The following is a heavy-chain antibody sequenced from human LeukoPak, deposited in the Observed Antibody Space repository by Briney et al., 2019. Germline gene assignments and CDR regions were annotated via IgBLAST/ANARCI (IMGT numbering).Heavy chain of an antibody. J-gene: IGHJ4*02. CDR3: ARLTYYYGSGSYYLFDY. CDR1: GGSFSGYY. CDR2: INHSGST. Sequence: SETLSLTCAVYGGSFSGYYWSWIRQPPGKGLEWIGEINHSGSTNYNPSLKSRVTISVDTSKNQFSLKLSSVTAADTAVYYCARLTYYYGSGSYYLFDYWGQGTLVTVSS. D-gene: IGHD3-10*01. V-gene: IGHV4-34*01.